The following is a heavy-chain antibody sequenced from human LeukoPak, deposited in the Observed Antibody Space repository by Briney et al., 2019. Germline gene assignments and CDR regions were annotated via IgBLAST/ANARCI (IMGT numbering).Heavy chain of an antibody. V-gene: IGHV1-18*01. CDR2: ISAYNGDT. D-gene: IGHD1-14*01. CDR1: GYTFTNYG. CDR3: ARDNQGDLDH. J-gene: IGHJ4*02. Sequence: ASVKVSCKASGYTFTNYGISWVRQAPGQRLEWMGWISAYNGDTDYAQKLQGRVTMTTDTSTSTAYMELRSLSSDDTAVYYCARDNQGDLDHWGQGTLVTVSS.